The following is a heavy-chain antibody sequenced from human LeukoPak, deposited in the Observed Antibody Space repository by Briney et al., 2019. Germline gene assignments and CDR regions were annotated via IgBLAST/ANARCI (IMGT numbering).Heavy chain of an antibody. CDR1: GGTFSSHA. Sequence: ASVKVSCKASGGTFSSHAISWVRQAPGQGLEWMGGIIPIFGTANYAQKFQGRVTITADKSTSTAYMELSSLRSEDTAVYYCARGRGAGPFDYWGQGTLVTVSS. V-gene: IGHV1-69*06. CDR3: ARGRGAGPFDY. CDR2: IIPIFGTA. D-gene: IGHD6-19*01. J-gene: IGHJ4*02.